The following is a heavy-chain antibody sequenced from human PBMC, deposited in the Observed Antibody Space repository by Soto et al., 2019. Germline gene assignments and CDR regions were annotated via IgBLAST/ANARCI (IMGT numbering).Heavy chain of an antibody. Sequence: QVQLVESGGGVVQPGRSLRLSCAASGFTFSNYGMHWVRQAPGKGLEWVAVIWYDGSNKYYADSVKGRFTISRDSSKNTLYLQMNSLRAEDPAVYYCARTPKSSPYYFDYWGQGTLVTVSS. V-gene: IGHV3-33*01. CDR3: ARTPKSSPYYFDY. CDR1: GFTFSNYG. CDR2: IWYDGSNK. J-gene: IGHJ4*02.